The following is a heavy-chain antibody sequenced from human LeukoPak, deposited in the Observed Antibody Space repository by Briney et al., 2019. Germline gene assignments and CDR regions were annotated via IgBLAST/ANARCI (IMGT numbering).Heavy chain of an antibody. Sequence: GGSLRLSCAASGFTFSSYAMHWVRQAPGKGLEWVAVISYDGSNKYYADSVKGRFTISRDNSKNTLYLQMNSLRAEDTAVYYCAKDPGGSYEGQFDYWGQGTLVTVSS. D-gene: IGHD1-26*01. CDR1: GFTFSSYA. CDR3: AKDPGGSYEGQFDY. CDR2: ISYDGSNK. V-gene: IGHV3-30-3*01. J-gene: IGHJ4*02.